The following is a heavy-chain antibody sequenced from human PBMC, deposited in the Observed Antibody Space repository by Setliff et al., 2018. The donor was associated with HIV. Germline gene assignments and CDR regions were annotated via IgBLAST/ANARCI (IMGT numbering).Heavy chain of an antibody. CDR3: ARQRPTLGDY. Sequence: SETLSLTCTVSGGSISSYYWSWIRQPAGKGLEWIGHIYTSGSTSGSTYYNPSLKSRVIISVDMSKNQFSLNLNSVTAADTAVYYCARQRPTLGDYWGQGTLVTVSS. D-gene: IGHD3-16*01. CDR2: IYTSGST. J-gene: IGHJ4*02. CDR1: GGSISSYY. V-gene: IGHV4-4*07.